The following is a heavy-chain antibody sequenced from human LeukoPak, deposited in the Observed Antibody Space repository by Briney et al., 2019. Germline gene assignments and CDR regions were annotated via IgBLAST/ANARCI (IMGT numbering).Heavy chain of an antibody. CDR3: ARQPLGSLDY. CDR2: INHSGST. CDR1: GGSFSGYY. V-gene: IGHV4-34*01. J-gene: IGHJ4*02. D-gene: IGHD7-27*01. Sequence: SETLSLTCAVYGGSFSGYYWSWIRQPPGKGLEWIGEINHSGSTNYNPSLKSRVTIPVDTSKNQFSLKLSSVTAADTAVYYCARQPLGSLDYWGQGTLVTVSS.